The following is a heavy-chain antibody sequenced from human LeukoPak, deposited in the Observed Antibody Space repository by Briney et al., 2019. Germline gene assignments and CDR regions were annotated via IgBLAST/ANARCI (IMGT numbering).Heavy chain of an antibody. Sequence: SETLSLTCTVSGGSISSSSYYWGWIRQPPGKGLEWIGSIYYSGGTYYNPSLKSRVTISVDTSKNQFSLKLSSVTAADTAVYYCARVPHCTNGVCYTSYYYYGMDVWGQGTTVTVSS. D-gene: IGHD2-8*01. V-gene: IGHV4-39*01. CDR2: IYYSGGT. CDR3: ARVPHCTNGVCYTSYYYYGMDV. J-gene: IGHJ6*02. CDR1: GGSISSSSYY.